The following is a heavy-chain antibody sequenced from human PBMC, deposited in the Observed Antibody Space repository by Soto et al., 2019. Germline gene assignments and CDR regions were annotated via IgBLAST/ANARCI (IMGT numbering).Heavy chain of an antibody. J-gene: IGHJ5*02. CDR3: ARVAGDWFDP. CDR1: GGSISSGGYY. CDR2: IYYSGST. V-gene: IGHV4-31*03. Sequence: SETLSLTCTVSGGSISSGGYYWSWIRQHPGKGLEWIGYIYYSGSTYYNPSLKSRVTISVDTSKNQFSLKLSSVTAADTAVYYCARVAGDWFDPWGQGTLVTVSS.